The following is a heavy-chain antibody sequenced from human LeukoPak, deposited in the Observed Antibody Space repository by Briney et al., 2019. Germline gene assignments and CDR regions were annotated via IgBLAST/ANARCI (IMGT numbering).Heavy chain of an antibody. CDR2: ISAYNGNT. CDR3: ARAPYYYDSSDAFDI. D-gene: IGHD3-22*01. Sequence: PGASVKVSCTASGYTFTSYGISWVRQAPGQGLEWMGWISAYNGNTNYAQKLQGRVTMTTDTSTSTAYMELRSLSSDDTAVYYCARAPYYYDSSDAFDIWGQGTMVTVSS. V-gene: IGHV1-18*01. CDR1: GYTFTSYG. J-gene: IGHJ3*02.